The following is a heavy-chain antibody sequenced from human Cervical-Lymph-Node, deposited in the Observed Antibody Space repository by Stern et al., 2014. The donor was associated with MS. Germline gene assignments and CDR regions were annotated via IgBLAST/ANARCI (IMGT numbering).Heavy chain of an antibody. CDR3: ARGVDP. J-gene: IGHJ5*02. CDR1: GFRFSNYW. CDR2: IKPDGREK. Sequence: EVQLEESEGDLVQPGGSLRLSCAASGFRFSNYWMSWVRQAPGKGPEWVANIKPDGREKYYVDSVKGRFTISRDNAKNSLYLQMNSLRVEDTAVYYCARGVDPWGQGTLVTVSS. V-gene: IGHV3-7*01.